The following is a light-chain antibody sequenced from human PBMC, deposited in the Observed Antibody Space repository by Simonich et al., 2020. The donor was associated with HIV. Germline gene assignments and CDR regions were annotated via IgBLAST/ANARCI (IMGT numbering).Light chain of an antibody. CDR2: DVR. CDR1: SSDIGGYNY. V-gene: IGLV2-14*03. J-gene: IGLJ3*02. Sequence: QSALTQPASVSGSPGQSITISCTGTSSDIGGYNYVSWYQQYPGKAPKLMIYDVRNRPSGVSNRFSGSKSGNTASLTISGLQAEDEADYYCSSYTSSSTVVFGGETKLTVL. CDR3: SSYTSSSTVV.